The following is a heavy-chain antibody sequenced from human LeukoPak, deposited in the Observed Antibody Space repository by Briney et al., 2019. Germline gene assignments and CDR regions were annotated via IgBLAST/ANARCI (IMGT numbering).Heavy chain of an antibody. CDR2: IIPIFGTA. Sequence: ASVEVSCKASGGTFSSYAISWVRQAPGQGLEWMGGIIPIFGTANYARKFQGRVTITADESTSTAYMELSSLRSEDTAVYYCARGAAAGTGSFDYWGQGTLVTVSS. CDR1: GGTFSSYA. D-gene: IGHD6-13*01. V-gene: IGHV1-69*13. J-gene: IGHJ4*02. CDR3: ARGAAAGTGSFDY.